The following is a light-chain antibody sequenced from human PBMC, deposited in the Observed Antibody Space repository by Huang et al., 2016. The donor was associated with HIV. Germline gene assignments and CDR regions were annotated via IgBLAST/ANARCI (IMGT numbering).Light chain of an antibody. CDR1: QSLSRQ. J-gene: IGKJ1*01. Sequence: EIVMTQSPATLSVSPGERVTLYCRASQSLSRQLAWYQQKRGQAPRRLLYGVSTRATDIPAMFSGSGSGTDFTLTSNSLQSEDFATYYCQQYNDWPLTFGQGTEVEIK. CDR2: GVS. CDR3: QQYNDWPLT. V-gene: IGKV3D-15*01.